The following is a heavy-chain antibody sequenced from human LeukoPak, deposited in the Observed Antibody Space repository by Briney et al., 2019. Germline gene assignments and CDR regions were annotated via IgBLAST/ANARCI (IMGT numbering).Heavy chain of an antibody. V-gene: IGHV3-23*01. Sequence: GGSLRLSCAASGFTFSRYAMSWVRQAPGKGLEWVSAISASGGSTYYADSVKGRFTISRDNSENTMYLQISSLRAEDTAVYYCAKDGTWIQLWFDYWGQGTLVTVSS. CDR2: ISASGGST. CDR3: AKDGTWIQLWFDY. D-gene: IGHD5-18*01. J-gene: IGHJ5*01. CDR1: GFTFSRYA.